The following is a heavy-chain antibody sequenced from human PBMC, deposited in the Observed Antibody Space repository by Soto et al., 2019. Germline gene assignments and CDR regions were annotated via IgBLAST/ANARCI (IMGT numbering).Heavy chain of an antibody. CDR3: TSDIGGWGAY. V-gene: IGHV3-74*01. CDR2: INEDGRII. CDR1: GFTFSNFW. J-gene: IGHJ4*02. D-gene: IGHD3-10*01. Sequence: EVQLVESGGGLVQPGGSLRLSCAASGFTFSNFWMHWVRQVPGKGLMWVSRINEDGRIINYADSVKGRLTISRDNARDTLYLEMNRLGAEDKAIYYCTSDIGGWGAYWGQGALVTVSS.